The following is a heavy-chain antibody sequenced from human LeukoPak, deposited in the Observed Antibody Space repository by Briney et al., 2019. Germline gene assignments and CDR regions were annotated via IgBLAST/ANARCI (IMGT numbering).Heavy chain of an antibody. Sequence: GASVKVSCKASGYTFTSYGISWVRQAPGQGLEWMGWISAYNGNTNYAQKLQGRVTMTTDTSTSTAYMELRSLRSDDTAVYYCARDATIAAAATEAFDIWGQGTMVTVSS. CDR2: ISAYNGNT. V-gene: IGHV1-18*01. CDR3: ARDATIAAAATEAFDI. J-gene: IGHJ3*02. CDR1: GYTFTSYG. D-gene: IGHD6-13*01.